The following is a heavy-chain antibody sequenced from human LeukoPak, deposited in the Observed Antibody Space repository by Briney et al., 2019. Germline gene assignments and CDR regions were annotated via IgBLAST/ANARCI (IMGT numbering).Heavy chain of an antibody. CDR3: ARPYCASTSCPTFEY. CDR2: ISSSGSYI. J-gene: IGHJ4*02. CDR1: GFTFSSHS. D-gene: IGHD2-2*01. Sequence: PGGSLRLSCAASGFTFSSHSMNWVRQAPGKGLEWVSSISSSGSYIYYADSVKGRFSISRDNAKNSLYLQMNSLRAEDTAVYYCARPYCASTSCPTFEYWGQGTLVTVSS. V-gene: IGHV3-21*01.